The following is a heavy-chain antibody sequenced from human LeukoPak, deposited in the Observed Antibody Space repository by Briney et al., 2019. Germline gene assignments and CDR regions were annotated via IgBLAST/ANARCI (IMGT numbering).Heavy chain of an antibody. CDR2: IYTSGGT. CDR1: GGSISSYY. J-gene: IGHJ6*03. V-gene: IGHV4-4*07. Sequence: SETLSLTCTVSGGSISSYYWSWIRQPAGKGLEWIGRIYTSGGTNYNPSLKSRVTMSVDTSKSQFSLKLSSVTAADTAVYYCARVRGFDTAMATGNYYYYMDVWGKGTTVTVSS. CDR3: ARVRGFDTAMATGNYYYYMDV. D-gene: IGHD5-18*01.